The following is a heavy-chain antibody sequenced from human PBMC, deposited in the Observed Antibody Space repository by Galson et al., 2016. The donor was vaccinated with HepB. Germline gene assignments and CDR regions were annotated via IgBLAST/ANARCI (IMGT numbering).Heavy chain of an antibody. Sequence: SLRLSCAASGFTFSSHGMNWIRQAPGKGLEWVGFISSNAYGGTTEFAASVKDRFTISRDDSKSIAYLQMNSLKIEDTAVYYCTDGGGIAAAARGLNHWGQGTLVTVSS. CDR2: ISSNAYGGTT. CDR1: GFTFSSHG. CDR3: TDGGGIAAAARGLNH. V-gene: IGHV3-49*03. J-gene: IGHJ5*02. D-gene: IGHD6-13*01.